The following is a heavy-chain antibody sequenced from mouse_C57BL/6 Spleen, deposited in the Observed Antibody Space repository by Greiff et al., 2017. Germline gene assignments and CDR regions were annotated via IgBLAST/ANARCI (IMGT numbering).Heavy chain of an antibody. CDR2: IYPRSGNT. V-gene: IGHV1-81*01. CDR3: ANYYGSSYEGAY. CDR1: GYTFTSYG. Sequence: VQLVESGAELARPGASVKLSCKASGYTFTSYGISWVKQRTGQGLEWIGEIYPRSGNTYYNEKFKGKATLTADKSSSTAYMELRSLTSEDSAVYFCANYYGSSYEGAYWGQGTLVTVSA. D-gene: IGHD1-1*01. J-gene: IGHJ3*01.